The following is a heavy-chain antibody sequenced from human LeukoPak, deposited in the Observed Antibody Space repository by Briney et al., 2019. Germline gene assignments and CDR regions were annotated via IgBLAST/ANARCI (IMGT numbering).Heavy chain of an antibody. CDR1: GFTFSSDA. CDR3: AKERTSEGYFDY. Sequence: GGSLRLSCIGTGFTFSSDAMGWVRQAPGKGLEWVSGISGSGGSTYYADSVKGRFTISRDNSKNTLYLQMNSLRAEDTAVYYCAKERTSEGYFDYWGQGTLVTVSS. J-gene: IGHJ4*02. CDR2: ISGSGGST. D-gene: IGHD1-1*01. V-gene: IGHV3-23*01.